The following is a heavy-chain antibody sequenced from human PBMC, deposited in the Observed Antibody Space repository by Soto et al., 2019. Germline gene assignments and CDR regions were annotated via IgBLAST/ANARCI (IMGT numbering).Heavy chain of an antibody. J-gene: IGHJ4*02. CDR2: INHSGST. CDR3: ARSFAVAGFDY. V-gene: IGHV4-34*01. D-gene: IGHD6-19*01. CDR1: GGSFSGYY. Sequence: TSETLSLTCAVYGGSFSGYYWSWIRQPPGKGLEWIGEINHSGSTNYNPSLKSRVTISVDTSKNQFSLKLSSVTAADTAVYYCARSFAVAGFDYWGQGTLVTVSS.